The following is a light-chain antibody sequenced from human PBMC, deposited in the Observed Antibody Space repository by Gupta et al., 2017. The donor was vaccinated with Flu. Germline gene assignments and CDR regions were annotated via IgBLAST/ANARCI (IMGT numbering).Light chain of an antibody. V-gene: IGKV3-20*01. CDR3: QQNGTSPRA. CDR1: QTVSRSY. Sequence: EIVLTQSPGTLSLSPGERAALSCRTSQTVSRSYLAWYQQKLGQAPRLLIYGTSSRATGIPDRFSGSGSGTDFTLSISRLEPEDFAVYYCQQNGTSPRAFGQGTKVEIK. CDR2: GTS. J-gene: IGKJ1*01.